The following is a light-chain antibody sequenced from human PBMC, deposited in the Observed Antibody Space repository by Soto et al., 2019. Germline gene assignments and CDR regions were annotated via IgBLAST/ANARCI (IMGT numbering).Light chain of an antibody. CDR1: SSNIGAGYD. Sequence: SVLTQPPSVSGAPGQRVTISCTGSSSNIGAGYDVHWYQQLPGTAPKLLIYGNSNRPSGVPDRFSGSKSGTSASLAITGLQAEDEADYYCQSYDSCLSVVFGGGTKLTVL. CDR3: QSYDSCLSVV. V-gene: IGLV1-40*01. J-gene: IGLJ2*01. CDR2: GNS.